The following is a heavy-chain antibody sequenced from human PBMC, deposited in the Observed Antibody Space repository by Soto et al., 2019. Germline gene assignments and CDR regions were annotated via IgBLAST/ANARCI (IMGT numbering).Heavy chain of an antibody. CDR1: GGSISDISYC. J-gene: IGHJ5*02. CDR3: ARHKSGSDWLDP. Sequence: XETLSITCTFSGGSISDISYCLGLIRQPPGKGLQWIGCMFYSGATYYNPSLKNRVTLSVDTSNNEFSLKLVSVTAPDTAVYYRARHKSGSDWLDPWGQGTLVTVSS. V-gene: IGHV4-39*01. CDR2: MFYSGAT. D-gene: IGHD2-15*01.